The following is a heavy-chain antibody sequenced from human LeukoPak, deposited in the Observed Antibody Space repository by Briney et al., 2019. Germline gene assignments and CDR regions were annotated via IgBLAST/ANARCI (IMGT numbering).Heavy chain of an antibody. CDR3: ARRYYFVSGSYYPFDF. CDR2: IHYSGTT. J-gene: IGHJ4*02. Sequence: SETLSLTCTVSGGSISDNDYSWDWIRQPPGKGLEWMGCIHYSGTTYSNPPLKSRISISVDTSKSQFSLMLRSVTAADTAVYYCARRYYFVSGSYYPFDFWGQGTLVTVSS. CDR1: GGSISDNDYS. D-gene: IGHD3-10*01. V-gene: IGHV4-39*01.